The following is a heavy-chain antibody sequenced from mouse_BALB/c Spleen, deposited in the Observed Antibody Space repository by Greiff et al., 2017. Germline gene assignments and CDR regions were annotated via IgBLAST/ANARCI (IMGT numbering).Heavy chain of an antibody. CDR1: GFTFSDYY. CDR3: ARDCDGDY. D-gene: IGHD3-1*01. CDR2: ISDGGSYT. Sequence: EVKLMESGGGLVKPGGSLKLSCAASGFTFSDYYMYWVRQTPEKRLEWVASISDGGSYTYYPDSVKGRFTISRDNAKNNLYLQMSSLKSEDTAMYYSARDCDGDYWGEGTLVTVSA. J-gene: IGHJ3*01. V-gene: IGHV5-4*02.